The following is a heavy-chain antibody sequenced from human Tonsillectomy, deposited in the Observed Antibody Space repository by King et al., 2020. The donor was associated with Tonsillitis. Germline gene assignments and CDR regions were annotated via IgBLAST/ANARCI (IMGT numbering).Heavy chain of an antibody. Sequence: VQLVESGAEVKKPGASVMVSCTTSGYTLTDYFIHWVRQAPGQGLEWMGWINPKNGVTNYAPKFQGWVTMTRDNSISTAYLEVNRLTSDDTAVYYCVGDPPAWHAFDLWGQGTMVTVSS. CDR3: VGDPPAWHAFDL. CDR2: INPKNGVT. CDR1: GYTLTDYF. J-gene: IGHJ3*01. V-gene: IGHV1-2*04.